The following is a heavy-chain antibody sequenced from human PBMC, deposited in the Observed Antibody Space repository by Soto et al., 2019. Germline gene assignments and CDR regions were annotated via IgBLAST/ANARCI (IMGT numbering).Heavy chain of an antibody. CDR2: IRGDGNDA. J-gene: IGHJ4*02. CDR3: ARVFVLGSGSLGH. V-gene: IGHV3-74*01. CDR1: GFIFSGSW. D-gene: IGHD3-10*01. Sequence: EVQLVESGGGLVQPGGSLRLSCAASGFIFSGSWMHWVRQVPGKGLEWVSRIRGDGNDAQYADSVTGRFTISRDNAKGTVDVQMNRLRVEEMAVYFFARVFVLGSGSLGHWGQGTLVTVSS.